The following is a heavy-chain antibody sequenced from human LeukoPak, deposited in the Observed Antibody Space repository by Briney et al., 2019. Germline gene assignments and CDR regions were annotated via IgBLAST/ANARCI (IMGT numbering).Heavy chain of an antibody. J-gene: IGHJ4*02. V-gene: IGHV3-23*01. CDR1: GFIFSSYA. Sequence: GGPLRLSCAASGFIFSSYAMSWVREAARKRLEWVSVMSGSSSAYYTDSVKGRFTISRDSSKNTLYLQMNSLSADDTAVYYCARGFSVYARSYFDFCGQGALVSVSS. CDR2: MSGSSSA. CDR3: ARGFSVYARSYFDF. D-gene: IGHD5/OR15-5a*01.